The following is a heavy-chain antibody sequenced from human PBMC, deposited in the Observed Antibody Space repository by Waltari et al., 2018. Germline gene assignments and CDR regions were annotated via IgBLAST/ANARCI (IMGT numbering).Heavy chain of an antibody. Sequence: EVQLVESGGGLVQPGGSLRLSCAASGFTFSSYSMNWVRQATGKGLEWISYSRRSSATLYHAYSVKGRFTSSRDNAKNSLYLQMNSLRVEDTAVYYCARGEYSLTYWGQGTLVTVPS. V-gene: IGHV3-48*04. D-gene: IGHD6-6*01. CDR2: SRRSSATL. CDR1: GFTFSSYS. J-gene: IGHJ4*02. CDR3: ARGEYSLTY.